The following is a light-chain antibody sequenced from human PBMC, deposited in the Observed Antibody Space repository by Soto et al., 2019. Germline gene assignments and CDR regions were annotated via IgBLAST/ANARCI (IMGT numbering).Light chain of an antibody. Sequence: IRMNQAPVTQSLPQGETVTITFRASQSIGNWLAWYQQKPGRAPKLLIYEASTLESGVPSRFSGGGSGTDFTLTISGLQPDDFATYYCQQYKNYLWTLGQGTKVDI. CDR3: QQYKNYLWT. CDR1: QSIGNW. CDR2: EAS. V-gene: IGKV1-5*03. J-gene: IGKJ1*01.